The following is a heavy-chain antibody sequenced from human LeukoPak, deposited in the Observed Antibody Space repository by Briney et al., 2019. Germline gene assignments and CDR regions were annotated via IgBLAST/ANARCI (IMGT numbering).Heavy chain of an antibody. D-gene: IGHD3-10*01. V-gene: IGHV3-30*02. CDR1: GFTFSSYG. Sequence: GGSLRLSCAASGFTFSSYGMHWVRQAPGKGLEWVAFIRYDGSNKYYADSVKGRFTISRDNSKNTLYLQMNSLRAEDTAVYYCARDSAYFGELYLLDYWGQGTLVTVSS. CDR3: ARDSAYFGELYLLDY. J-gene: IGHJ4*02. CDR2: IRYDGSNK.